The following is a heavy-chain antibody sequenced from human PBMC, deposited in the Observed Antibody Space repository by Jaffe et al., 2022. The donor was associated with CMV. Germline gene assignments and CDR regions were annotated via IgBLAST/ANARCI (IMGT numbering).Heavy chain of an antibody. D-gene: IGHD3-22*01. CDR3: ARDGVGGYYYDSSGLFDY. CDR2: ISSSSSYI. J-gene: IGHJ4*02. CDR1: GFTFSSYS. V-gene: IGHV3-21*01. Sequence: EVQLVESGGGLVKPGGSLRLSCAASGFTFSSYSMNWVRQAPGKGLEWVSSISSSSSYIYYADSVKGRFTISRDNAKNSLYLQMNSLRAEDTAVYYCARDGVGGYYYDSSGLFDYWGQGTLVTVSS.